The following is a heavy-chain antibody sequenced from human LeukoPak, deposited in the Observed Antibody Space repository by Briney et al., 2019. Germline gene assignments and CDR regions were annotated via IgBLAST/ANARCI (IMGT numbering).Heavy chain of an antibody. D-gene: IGHD3-22*01. CDR1: GYTFTSYG. CDR2: ISAYNGNT. J-gene: IGHJ4*02. CDR3: ARDSPDYYDSSGYYY. Sequence: ASVNVTCKASGYTFTSYGISWVRQAPGQGLEWMGWISAYNGNTNYAQKLQGRVTMTTDTSTSTAYMELRSLRSDDTAVYYCARDSPDYYDSSGYYYWGQGTLVTVSS. V-gene: IGHV1-18*01.